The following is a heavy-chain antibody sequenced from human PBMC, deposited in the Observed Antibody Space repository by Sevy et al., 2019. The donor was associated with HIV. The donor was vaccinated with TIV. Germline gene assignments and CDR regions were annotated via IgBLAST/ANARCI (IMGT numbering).Heavy chain of an antibody. J-gene: IGHJ4*02. D-gene: IGHD2-21*02. CDR2: IYYGGTS. Sequence: SETLSLTCTVSAGSISSGTYYWGWIRQPPGKGLEWIGNIYYGGTSYYNPSLKSRVTISVDTSKNQFSLNLRSVTAADTAVFYCARGGGNSEWGYYFDLWGQGTLVTVSS. V-gene: IGHV4-39*01. CDR1: AGSISSGTYY. CDR3: ARGGGNSEWGYYFDL.